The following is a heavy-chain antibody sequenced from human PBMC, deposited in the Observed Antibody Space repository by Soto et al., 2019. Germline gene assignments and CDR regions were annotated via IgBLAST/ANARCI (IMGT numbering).Heavy chain of an antibody. J-gene: IGHJ4*02. CDR3: AGSGGSFFALIDY. D-gene: IGHD2-15*01. V-gene: IGHV4-59*01. CDR1: GGSISSYY. Sequence: SETLSLTCTVSGGSISSYYWSWIRQPPGKRLEWIGYIYYSGSTNYNPSLKSRVTISVDTSKNQFSLKLSSVTAADTAVYYCAGSGGSFFALIDYWGQGTLVTVSS. CDR2: IYYSGST.